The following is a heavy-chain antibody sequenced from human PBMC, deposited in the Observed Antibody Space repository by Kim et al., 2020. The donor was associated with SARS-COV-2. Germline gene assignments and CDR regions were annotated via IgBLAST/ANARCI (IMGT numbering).Heavy chain of an antibody. V-gene: IGHV1-69*01. Sequence: CQGRVTITADESTSTAYMELSSLRSEDTAVYYCARDRITMVQGVIGDFDYWGQGTLVTVSS. J-gene: IGHJ4*02. CDR3: ARDRITMVQGVIGDFDY. D-gene: IGHD3-10*01.